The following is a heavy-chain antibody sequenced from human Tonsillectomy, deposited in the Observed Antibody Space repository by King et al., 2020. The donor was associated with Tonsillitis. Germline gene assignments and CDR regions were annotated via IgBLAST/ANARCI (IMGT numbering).Heavy chain of an antibody. D-gene: IGHD2-15*01. CDR1: GFTFSSYA. V-gene: IGHV3-23*04. J-gene: IGHJ6*02. CDR2: ISGSGGST. Sequence: VQLVESGGGLVQPGGSLRLSCAASGFTFSSYAMSWVRQAPGKGLEWVSTISGSGGSTYYADSVKGRFTISRDNSKNTLYLQMNSLRAEDTAIYYCARDRGGGGSDYGMDVWGQGTTVSVSS. CDR3: ARDRGGGGSDYGMDV.